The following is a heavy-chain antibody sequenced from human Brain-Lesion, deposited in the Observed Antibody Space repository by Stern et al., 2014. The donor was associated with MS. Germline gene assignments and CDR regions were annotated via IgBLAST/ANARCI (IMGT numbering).Heavy chain of an antibody. CDR2: IHYSGGT. Sequence: QLQLQESGPGLVKPSQTLSLTCTVSGGSISSGDNYWSWIRQPPGKGPEWIGYIHYSGGTYFNPSLKSRATIPADTSKNQFSLKLNSMTAADTAVYYCARVPDYGDAFFDYWGQGILVTVSS. V-gene: IGHV4-30-4*01. CDR1: GGSISSGDNY. D-gene: IGHD4-17*01. CDR3: ARVPDYGDAFFDY. J-gene: IGHJ4*02.